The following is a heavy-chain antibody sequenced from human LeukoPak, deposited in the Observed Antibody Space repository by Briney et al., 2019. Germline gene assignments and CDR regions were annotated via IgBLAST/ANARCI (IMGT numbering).Heavy chain of an antibody. V-gene: IGHV1-46*01. CDR1: GYTFTSYY. D-gene: IGHD3-22*01. CDR3: AIDYYDSSGTPT. Sequence: GASVKVSCKASGYTFTSYYMHWVRQAPGQGLEWMGIINPSGGSTSYAQKFQGRVTITADKSTSTAYMELSSLRSEDTAVYYCAIDYYDSSGTPTWGQGTLVTVSS. J-gene: IGHJ5*02. CDR2: INPSGGST.